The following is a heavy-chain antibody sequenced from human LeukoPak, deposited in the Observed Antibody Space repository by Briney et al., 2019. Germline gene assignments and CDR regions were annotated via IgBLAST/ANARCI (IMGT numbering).Heavy chain of an antibody. CDR3: ARIVTYCDSPRWFDP. CDR1: GYSFTSYW. Sequence: GESLRISCKGSGYSFTSYWISWVRQMPGKGLEWMGRIDPSDSYTNYSPSFQGHVTISADKSISTAYLQWSSLKASDTAMYYCARIVTYCDSPRWFDPWGQGTLVTVSS. J-gene: IGHJ5*02. D-gene: IGHD3-22*01. CDR2: IDPSDSYT. V-gene: IGHV5-10-1*01.